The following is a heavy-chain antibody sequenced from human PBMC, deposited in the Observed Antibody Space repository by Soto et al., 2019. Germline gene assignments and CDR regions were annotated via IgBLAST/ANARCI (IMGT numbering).Heavy chain of an antibody. CDR3: ARGKTVAATGYFDY. CDR2: INGYNGNT. Sequence: QVQLVQSGAEVKKPGASVKVSCKASGYIFSDYDITWVRQAPGQGLEWMGRINGYNGNTIHAQKFQGRVILTTDTSTGTAYMELRSLRSDDSAVYYCARGKTVAATGYFDYWGQGTLVTVSS. CDR1: GYIFSDYD. V-gene: IGHV1-18*01. J-gene: IGHJ4*02. D-gene: IGHD6-19*01.